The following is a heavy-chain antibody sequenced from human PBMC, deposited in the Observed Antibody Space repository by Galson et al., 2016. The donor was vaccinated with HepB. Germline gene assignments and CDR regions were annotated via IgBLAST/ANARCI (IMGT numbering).Heavy chain of an antibody. V-gene: IGHV3-23*01. CDR2: ISKSGDYT. CDR3: AKSLTALDS. CDR1: GFIFSEYA. Sequence: SLRLSCAASGFIFSEYAMSWVRQAPGKGLEWVSAISKSGDYTYYADSVKGRFTISRDNSKNTLSLQMNSLRAEDTALYYCAKSLTALDSWGQGTVVTVSS. J-gene: IGHJ4*02.